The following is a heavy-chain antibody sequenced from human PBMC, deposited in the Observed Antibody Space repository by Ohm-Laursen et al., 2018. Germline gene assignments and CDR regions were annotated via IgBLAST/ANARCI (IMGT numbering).Heavy chain of an antibody. CDR3: ARIAAVWRYYGTDV. V-gene: IGHV4-59*07. Sequence: SDTLSLTCAVSGGSISSYYWSWIRQPPGKGLEWIGYIYYSGSTNYNPSLKSRVTISVDTSKNQFSLKLSSVTAADTAVYYCARIAAVWRYYGTDVWGQGTTVTVSS. D-gene: IGHD6-13*01. J-gene: IGHJ6*02. CDR1: GGSISSYY. CDR2: IYYSGST.